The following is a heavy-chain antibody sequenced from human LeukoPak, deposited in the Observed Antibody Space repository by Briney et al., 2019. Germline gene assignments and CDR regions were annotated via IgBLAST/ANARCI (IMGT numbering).Heavy chain of an antibody. D-gene: IGHD3-3*01. CDR1: GFTVSSNC. Sequence: GGSLRLSCAASGFTVSSNCMSWVRQAPGKGLEWVSVIYSGGSTYYADSVKGRFTISRDNSMNTLYLQMNSLRAEDTAVYYCARVRFLEWLYYFDYWGQGTLVTVSS. CDR3: ARVRFLEWLYYFDY. V-gene: IGHV3-66*02. CDR2: IYSGGST. J-gene: IGHJ4*02.